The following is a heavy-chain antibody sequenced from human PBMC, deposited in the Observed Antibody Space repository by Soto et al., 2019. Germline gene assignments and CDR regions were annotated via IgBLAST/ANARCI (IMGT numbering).Heavy chain of an antibody. CDR2: IYYSGST. D-gene: IGHD6-13*01. CDR1: GGSISSYY. Sequence: QVQLQESGPGLVKPSETLSLTCTVSGGSISSYYWSWIRQPPGKGLEWIGYIYYSGSTNYNPSLKSRVTISVDTSKHQFSLKLSSVTAADTAVYYCARGAITADGNMDVWGQGTTVTVSS. V-gene: IGHV4-59*01. J-gene: IGHJ6*02. CDR3: ARGAITADGNMDV.